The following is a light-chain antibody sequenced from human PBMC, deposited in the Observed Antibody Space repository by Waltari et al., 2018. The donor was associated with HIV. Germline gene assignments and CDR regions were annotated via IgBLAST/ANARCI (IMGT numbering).Light chain of an antibody. CDR2: DAS. CDR1: QSVRGY. Sequence: EIVLTQSPATLSLSPGAKASLSCRASQSVRGYLAWYQQKPGQAPRLLIYDASNRATGIPARFSGSGSGTDFTLTISSLEPEDFAVYYCQQRSSWLTFGGGTKVEIK. J-gene: IGKJ4*01. V-gene: IGKV3-11*01. CDR3: QQRSSWLT.